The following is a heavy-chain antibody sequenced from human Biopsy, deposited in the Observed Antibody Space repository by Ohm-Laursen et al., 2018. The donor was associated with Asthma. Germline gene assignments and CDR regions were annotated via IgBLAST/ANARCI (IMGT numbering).Heavy chain of an antibody. V-gene: IGHV4-59*01. CDR2: IYFSGNT. Sequence: GTLSLTCTVSGGSITSFYWSWTRQPPGRGLEWIGYIYFSGNTNYNPSLKSRVTISIDTSKNHFSLKLTSVTAADTAVYYCARGSSSSLSYPDAFDIWGQGTMVTVSS. CDR3: ARGSSSSLSYPDAFDI. CDR1: GGSITSFY. D-gene: IGHD2-15*01. J-gene: IGHJ3*02.